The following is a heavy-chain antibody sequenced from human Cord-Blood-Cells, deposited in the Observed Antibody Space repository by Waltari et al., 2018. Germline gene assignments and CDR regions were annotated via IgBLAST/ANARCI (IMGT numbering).Heavy chain of an antibody. V-gene: IGHV3-21*01. CDR3: ARFSIAAAGTNFDY. Sequence: EVQLVESGGGLVKPGGSLRLSCAASGFTFSSYSMNWVRQAPGKGLEWVSSISSSSSYIYYADSVKGRLTISRDNAKNSLYLQMNSLRAEDTAVYYCARFSIAAAGTNFDYWGQGTLVTVSS. J-gene: IGHJ4*02. CDR2: ISSSSSYI. D-gene: IGHD6-13*01. CDR1: GFTFSSYS.